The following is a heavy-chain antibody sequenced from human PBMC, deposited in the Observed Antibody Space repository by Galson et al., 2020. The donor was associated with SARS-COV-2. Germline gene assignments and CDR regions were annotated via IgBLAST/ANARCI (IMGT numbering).Heavy chain of an antibody. Sequence: QPPGKGLEWIGYIYYSGSTNYNPSLKSRVTISVDTSKNQFSLKLSSVTAADTAVYYCAREKTSGSYYNGWFDPWGQGTLVTVSS. CDR3: AREKTSGSYYNGWFDP. J-gene: IGHJ5*02. D-gene: IGHD3-10*01. V-gene: IGHV4-59*13. CDR2: IYYSGST.